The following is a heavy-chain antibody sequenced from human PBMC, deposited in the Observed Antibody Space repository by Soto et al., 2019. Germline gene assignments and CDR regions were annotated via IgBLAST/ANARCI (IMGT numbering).Heavy chain of an antibody. CDR1: GGSISSYY. CDR2: IYYSGST. J-gene: IGHJ4*02. CDR3: ARQPPRKPFDY. Sequence: PSETLSLTCTVSGGSISSYYWSWIRQPPGKGLEWIGYIYYSGSTNYNPSLKSRVTISVDTSKNQFSLKLSSVTAADTAVYYCARQPPRKPFDYWGQGTLVTVS. V-gene: IGHV4-59*08.